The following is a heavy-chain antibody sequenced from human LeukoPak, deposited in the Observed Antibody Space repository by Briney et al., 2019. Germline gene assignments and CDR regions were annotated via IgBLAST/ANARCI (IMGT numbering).Heavy chain of an antibody. CDR1: GYTFTSYG. CDR3: ARDLPSTSNWELDY. J-gene: IGHJ4*02. Sequence: ASVKVSCKASGYTFTSYGISWVRQAPGQGLEWMGRINSNNGVTDDAQNFQVRVTMTRDTSISTAYMELSRLTSDDTAVYYCARDLPSTSNWELDYWGQGTLVIVSS. CDR2: INSNNGVT. D-gene: IGHD1-26*01. V-gene: IGHV1-2*06.